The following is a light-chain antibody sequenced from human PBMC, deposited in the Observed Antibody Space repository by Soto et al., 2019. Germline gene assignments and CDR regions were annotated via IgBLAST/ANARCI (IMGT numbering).Light chain of an antibody. CDR3: QQYNTYSGT. J-gene: IGKJ1*01. CDR2: DVS. CDR1: QSTSSW. V-gene: IGKV1-5*01. Sequence: DIQMTQSPSTLSASVGDRVTITCRASQSTSSWLAWYQQKPGKAPKVLIYDVSSLESGVPSRFSGSGSGTEFTLTINRLQPDDFATYYCQQYNTYSGTFGQGTKVEIK.